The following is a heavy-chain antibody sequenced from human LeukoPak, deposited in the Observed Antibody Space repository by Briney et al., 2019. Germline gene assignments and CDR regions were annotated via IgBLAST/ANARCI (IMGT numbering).Heavy chain of an antibody. CDR2: IFPGDSDT. J-gene: IGHJ4*02. CDR1: EYRFANYW. V-gene: IGHV5-51*01. CDR3: ARRAYCSSTSCYPDY. D-gene: IGHD2-2*01. Sequence: PGESLKISCKGSEYRFANYWIGWGRQMPGKGLEWMGIIFPGDSDTRYSPSFQGQVTISADKSISTAYLQWSSLKASDTAMYYCARRAYCSSTSCYPDYWGQGTLVTVSS.